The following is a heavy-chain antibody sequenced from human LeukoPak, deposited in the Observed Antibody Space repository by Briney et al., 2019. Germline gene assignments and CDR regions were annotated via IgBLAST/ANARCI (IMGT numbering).Heavy chain of an antibody. Sequence: SETLSLTCTVSGYSISSGYYWGWIRQPPGKGLEWIGSIDHSGSTYYNPSLKSRVTISVDTSKNQFSLKLSSVTAADTAVYYCVREKAAAVGYWGQGTLVTASS. CDR3: VREKAAAVGY. D-gene: IGHD6-13*01. CDR1: GYSISSGYY. V-gene: IGHV4-38-2*02. J-gene: IGHJ4*02. CDR2: IDHSGST.